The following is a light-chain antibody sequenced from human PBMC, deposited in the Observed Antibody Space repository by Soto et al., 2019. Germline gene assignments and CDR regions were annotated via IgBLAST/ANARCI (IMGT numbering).Light chain of an antibody. Sequence: ALTQPASVSGSPGQSITISCAGTSSDVGGYNYVSWYQHHPGEAPKLIIYEVTNRPSGVSARFSGSKSGNTASLTISGLQPEDEADYYCTSFTISSTRQFVFGNGTKVTVL. J-gene: IGLJ1*01. V-gene: IGLV2-14*01. CDR1: SSDVGGYNY. CDR2: EVT. CDR3: TSFTISSTRQFV.